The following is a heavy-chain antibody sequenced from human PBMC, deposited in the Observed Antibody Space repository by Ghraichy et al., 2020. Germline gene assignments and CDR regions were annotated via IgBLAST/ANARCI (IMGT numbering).Heavy chain of an antibody. V-gene: IGHV3-23*01. Sequence: GGSLRLSCAGSGFTFSSFAMTWVRQAPGKGLEWVSAISGSGDITYYADSVKGRFAISRDDSKNTLYLQMHTLRADDTAVYYCAKGSSHNRNSQCHFDCWGQGTLVTVSS. J-gene: IGHJ4*02. D-gene: IGHD1-14*01. CDR3: AKGSSHNRNSQCHFDC. CDR1: GFTFSSFA. CDR2: ISGSGDIT.